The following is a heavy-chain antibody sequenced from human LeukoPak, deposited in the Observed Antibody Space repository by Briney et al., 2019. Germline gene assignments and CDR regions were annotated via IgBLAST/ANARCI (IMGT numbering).Heavy chain of an antibody. Sequence: GGSLRLSGAASGFTFSSYGMHWVRQAPGKGLEWVAVISYDGSNKYYADSVKGRFTISRDNSKNTLYLQMNSLRAEDTAVYYCAKGLRRGVVAVAGTGFDYWGQGTLVTVSS. J-gene: IGHJ4*02. CDR1: GFTFSSYG. CDR2: ISYDGSNK. D-gene: IGHD6-19*01. V-gene: IGHV3-30*18. CDR3: AKGLRRGVVAVAGTGFDY.